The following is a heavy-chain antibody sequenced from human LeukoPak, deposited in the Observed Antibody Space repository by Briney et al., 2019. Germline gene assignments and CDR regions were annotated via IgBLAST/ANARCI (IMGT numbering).Heavy chain of an antibody. CDR1: GFTFSSNG. CDR3: VFEGRADAFDI. J-gene: IGHJ3*02. V-gene: IGHV3-33*01. CDR2: IWYDGSKE. D-gene: IGHD3-10*01. Sequence: GRSLRLSCAASGFTFSSNGVHWVRQAPGKGLEWVAVIWYDGSKEYYVDSVKGRFTISRDNSKNTLYLQMNSLRAEDTAVYYCVFEGRADAFDIWGQGTMVTVSS.